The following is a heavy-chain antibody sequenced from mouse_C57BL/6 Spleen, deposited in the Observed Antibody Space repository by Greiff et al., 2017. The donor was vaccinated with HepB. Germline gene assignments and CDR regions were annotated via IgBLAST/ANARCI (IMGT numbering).Heavy chain of an antibody. D-gene: IGHD2-4*01. V-gene: IGHV1-81*01. J-gene: IGHJ4*01. CDR2: IYPRSGNT. CDR1: GYTFTSYG. Sequence: QVQLQQSGAELARPGASVKLSCKASGYTFTSYGISWVKQRTGQGLEWIGEIYPRSGNTYYNEKFKGKATLTADKSSSTAYMELRSLTSEDSAVYFCARCPFTKITSNYYAMDYWGQGTSVTVSS. CDR3: ARCPFTKITSNYYAMDY.